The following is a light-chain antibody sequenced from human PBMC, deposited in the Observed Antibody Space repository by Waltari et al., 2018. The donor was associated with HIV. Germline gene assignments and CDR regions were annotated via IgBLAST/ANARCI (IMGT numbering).Light chain of an antibody. Sequence: QSVLTQPPSVSEAPRQRVTIPCSGSSSNIGNNAVNWYQQLPGKPPKLLIYYDDLLASGVSDRFSGSKSGTSASLAINGLQSEDESDYDCAAWDDSLNGVGCGGGTKLTVL. V-gene: IGLV1-36*01. CDR2: YDD. J-gene: IGLJ2*01. CDR1: SSNIGNNA. CDR3: AAWDDSLNGVG.